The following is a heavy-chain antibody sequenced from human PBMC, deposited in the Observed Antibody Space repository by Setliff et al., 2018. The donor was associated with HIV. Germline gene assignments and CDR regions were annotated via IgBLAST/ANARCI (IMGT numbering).Heavy chain of an antibody. CDR1: GGSIRSSSFY. CDR3: ARHAIVDTAGRGFDY. CDR2: IYYSGST. D-gene: IGHD5-18*01. J-gene: IGHJ4*02. V-gene: IGHV4-39*01. Sequence: PSETLSLTCTVSGGSIRSSSFYWGWIRQPPGKGLEWIGSIYYSGSTCYNSSLKSRVTISVDTSKNQFSLKLSSVTATDTAVYYCARHAIVDTAGRGFDYWGRGTLVTVSS.